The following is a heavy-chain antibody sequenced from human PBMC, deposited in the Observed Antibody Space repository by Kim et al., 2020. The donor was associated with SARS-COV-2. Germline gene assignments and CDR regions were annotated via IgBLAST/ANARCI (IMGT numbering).Heavy chain of an antibody. CDR1: GFTFSNAW. J-gene: IGHJ3*02. Sequence: GGSLRLSCAASGFTFSNAWMSGVRQAPGKGLEWVGRIKSKTDGGTTDYAAPVKGRFTISRDDSKNTLYLQMNSLKTEDTAVYYCTTSFGYSSSRTGAFDIWGQGTMVTVSS. CDR3: TTSFGYSSSRTGAFDI. CDR2: IKSKTDGGTT. V-gene: IGHV3-15*01. D-gene: IGHD6-13*01.